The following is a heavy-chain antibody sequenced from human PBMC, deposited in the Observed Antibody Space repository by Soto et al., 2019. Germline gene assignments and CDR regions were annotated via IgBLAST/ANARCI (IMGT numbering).Heavy chain of an antibody. V-gene: IGHV1-69*13. CDR3: ARGRTTVTNFRN. D-gene: IGHD4-17*01. CDR2: IIPIFGTA. J-gene: IGHJ4*02. CDR1: GGTFSSYA. Sequence: GASVKVSCKASGGTFSSYAISWVRQAPGQGLEWMGGIIPIFGTANYAQKFQGRVTITADESTSTAYMGLSSLRSEDTAVYYCARGRTTVTNFRNWGQGTLVTVSS.